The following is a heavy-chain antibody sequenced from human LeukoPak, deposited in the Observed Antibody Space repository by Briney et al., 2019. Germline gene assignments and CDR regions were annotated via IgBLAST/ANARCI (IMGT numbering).Heavy chain of an antibody. CDR2: INHSGST. CDR1: GGSFSGYY. Sequence: PSETLSLTCAVYGGSFSGYYWSWIRQPPGKGLEWIGEINHSGSTNYNPSLKSRVTISVDTSKNQFSLKLSSVTAADTAVYYCARGLYSSSWYFIHWGQGTLATVSS. J-gene: IGHJ4*02. V-gene: IGHV4-34*01. D-gene: IGHD6-13*01. CDR3: ARGLYSSSWYFIH.